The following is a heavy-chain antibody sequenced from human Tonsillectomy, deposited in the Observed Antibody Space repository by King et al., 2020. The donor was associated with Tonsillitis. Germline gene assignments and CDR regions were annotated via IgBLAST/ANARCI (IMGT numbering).Heavy chain of an antibody. CDR2: ISAYKGNT. D-gene: IGHD3-22*01. Sequence: QLVQSGAEVKKPGASVKVSCKTSGYTFISYGISWVRQAPGQGLEWMGWISAYKGNTNYAQKLQGRVTMTTDTLTSTVYMELRSLRSDDTAVYYCARDAQLLLPTRDAFDIWGQGTMVTVSS. CDR1: GYTFISYG. CDR3: ARDAQLLLPTRDAFDI. J-gene: IGHJ3*02. V-gene: IGHV1-18*04.